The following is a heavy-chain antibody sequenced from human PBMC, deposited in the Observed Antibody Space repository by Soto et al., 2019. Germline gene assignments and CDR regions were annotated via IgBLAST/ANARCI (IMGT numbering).Heavy chain of an antibody. D-gene: IGHD2-21*02. CDR1: GGSISNSSYY. CDR2: IYYSGST. Sequence: PSETLSLTCTVSGGSISNSSYYWGWIRQPPGKGLEWIGSIYYSGSTYYNPSLKSRVTISVDTSKNQFSLKLSSVTAADTAVYYCARHSVVTAFRYPSYYYYGMDVWGQGTTVTVSS. J-gene: IGHJ6*02. V-gene: IGHV4-39*01. CDR3: ARHSVVTAFRYPSYYYYGMDV.